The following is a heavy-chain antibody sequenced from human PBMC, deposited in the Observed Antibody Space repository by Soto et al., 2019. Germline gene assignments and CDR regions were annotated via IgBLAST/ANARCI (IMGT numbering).Heavy chain of an antibody. CDR2: ISSTTNYI. Sequence: GGSLRLSCAASGFTFTRYSMNWVRQAPGKGLEWVSSISSTTNYIYYADSMKGRFTVSRDNAKNSVYLEMNSLSAEDTALYYCAKDRAAAAGTGYYYYGXXVWGQGTTVTVSS. V-gene: IGHV3-21*01. CDR1: GFTFTRYS. CDR3: AKDRAAAAGTGYYYYGXXV. J-gene: IGHJ6*02. D-gene: IGHD6-13*01.